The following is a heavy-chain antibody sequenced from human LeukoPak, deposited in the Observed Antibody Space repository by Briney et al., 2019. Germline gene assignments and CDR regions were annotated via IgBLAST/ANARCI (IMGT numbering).Heavy chain of an antibody. CDR1: GGSFSGYY. V-gene: IGHV4-59*01. CDR3: ARMGAIGGASANPDY. CDR2: IYYSGST. D-gene: IGHD2-21*01. Sequence: DPSETLSLTCAVYGGSFSGYYWSWIRQPPGKGLEWIGYIYYSGSTNYNPSLKSRVTISVDTSKNQFSLKLSSVTAADTAVYYCARMGAIGGASANPDYWGQGTLVTVSS. J-gene: IGHJ4*02.